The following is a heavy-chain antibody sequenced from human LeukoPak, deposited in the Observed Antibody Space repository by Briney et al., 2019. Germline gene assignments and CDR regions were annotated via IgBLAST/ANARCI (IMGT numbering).Heavy chain of an antibody. Sequence: PGGSLRLSCSATGFTFSTYWMHSIRQPLAKGLVWISRINPDGSTTNYADSVKGRFTISRDNAKNTLYLQMNSLTVEDTAVYYCVRIATVTTPDYWGQGTLVTVSS. J-gene: IGHJ4*02. D-gene: IGHD4-17*01. CDR2: INPDGSTT. V-gene: IGHV3-74*01. CDR1: GFTFSTYW. CDR3: VRIATVTTPDY.